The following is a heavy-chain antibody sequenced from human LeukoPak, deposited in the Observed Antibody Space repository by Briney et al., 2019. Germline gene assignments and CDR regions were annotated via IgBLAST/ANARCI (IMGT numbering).Heavy chain of an antibody. CDR3: ARGPAYSGYDYFDY. V-gene: IGHV3-33*01. CDR2: IWYDGNIK. CDR1: GFTFSTYG. J-gene: IGHJ4*02. Sequence: GRSLRLSCAASGFTFSTYGMHWVRQAPGKGLEGVAVIWYDGNIKYYADSVKARFPISRDNSKNTLYLQMNSLRAEDTAVYYCARGPAYSGYDYFDYWGQGTLVTVSS. D-gene: IGHD5-12*01.